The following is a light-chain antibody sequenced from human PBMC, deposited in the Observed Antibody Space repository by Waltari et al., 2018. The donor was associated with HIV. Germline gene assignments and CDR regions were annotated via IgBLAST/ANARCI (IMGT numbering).Light chain of an antibody. Sequence: QSALTQPASVSGSPGQSITISCTGTNTDVGGSTYVSWYQQHPGKAPKLIIFDVSHRPSGIANRFSGSKSGNTASLTISGLQAEDEADYYCSSYTRSTTLDAVFGTGTTVTVL. CDR3: SSYTRSTTLDAV. V-gene: IGLV2-14*01. CDR2: DVS. J-gene: IGLJ1*01. CDR1: NTDVGGSTY.